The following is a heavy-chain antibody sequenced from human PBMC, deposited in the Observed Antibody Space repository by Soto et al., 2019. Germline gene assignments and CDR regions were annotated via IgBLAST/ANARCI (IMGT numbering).Heavy chain of an antibody. D-gene: IGHD3-22*01. Sequence: GGSLRLSCAASGFTFSSYAMSWVRQAPGKGLEWVSAISGSGGSTYYADSVKGRFTISRDNSKNTLYLQMNSLRAEDTAVYYCAKGYYDSSGYYPNPFDYWGQGTLVTVSS. CDR2: ISGSGGST. J-gene: IGHJ4*02. CDR3: AKGYYDSSGYYPNPFDY. CDR1: GFTFSSYA. V-gene: IGHV3-23*01.